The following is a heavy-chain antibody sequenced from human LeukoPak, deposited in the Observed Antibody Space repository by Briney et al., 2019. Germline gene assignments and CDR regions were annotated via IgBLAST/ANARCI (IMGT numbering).Heavy chain of an antibody. Sequence: PGGSLRLSCAASGFTFDNYAMHWVRQARGKGLEWLSIISWNSGYIGYADSVKGRFTISRDNAKKSLDLQMNSLRAEDTAFYYCAKVRGTYSSGYFFDYWGQGTLVTVSS. J-gene: IGHJ4*02. D-gene: IGHD6-19*01. CDR1: GFTFDNYA. V-gene: IGHV3-9*01. CDR2: ISWNSGYI. CDR3: AKVRGTYSSGYFFDY.